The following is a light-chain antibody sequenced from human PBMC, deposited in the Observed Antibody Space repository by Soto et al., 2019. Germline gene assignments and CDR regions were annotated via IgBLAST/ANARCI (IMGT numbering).Light chain of an antibody. V-gene: IGLV2-14*01. CDR1: SSDVGGYNY. CDR2: EVS. J-gene: IGLJ1*01. CDR3: SSYTSVNTRV. Sequence: QSALTQPASVSGSPGQSITISCTGTSSDVGGYNYVSWYQQHPGKAPQLIIYEVSIRPSGVSTRFSGSKSGNTASLTISGLQAEDEAAYYCSSYTSVNTRVFATGTKLTVL.